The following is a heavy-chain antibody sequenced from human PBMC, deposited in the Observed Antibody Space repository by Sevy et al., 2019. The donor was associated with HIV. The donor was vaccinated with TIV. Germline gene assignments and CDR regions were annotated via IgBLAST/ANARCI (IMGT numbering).Heavy chain of an antibody. D-gene: IGHD3-22*01. CDR3: ARDLNFNYYDSSGYFDY. Sequence: GGSLRLSCAASGFTFSSYWMHWVRQAPGKGLVWVSRINSDGSSTRYAESVKGRFTISRDNANNTQYLQMNSLRAEDTAVYYCARDLNFNYYDSSGYFDYWGQGTLVTVSS. V-gene: IGHV3-74*01. J-gene: IGHJ4*02. CDR2: INSDGSST. CDR1: GFTFSSYW.